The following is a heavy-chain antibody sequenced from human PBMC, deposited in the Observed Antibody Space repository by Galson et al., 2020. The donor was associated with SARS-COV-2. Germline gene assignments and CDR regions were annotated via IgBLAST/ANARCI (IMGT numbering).Heavy chain of an antibody. J-gene: IGHJ5*02. Sequence: ASVKVSCKASGYTFTSYGISWVRQAPGQGLEWMGWISAYNGNTNYAQKLQGRVTMTTDTSTSTAYMELRSLRSDDTAVYYCARWAFGGGIVISWFGPWGQGTLVTVSS. V-gene: IGHV1-18*01. CDR3: ARWAFGGGIVISWFGP. CDR2: ISAYNGNT. CDR1: GYTFTSYG. D-gene: IGHD3-16*02.